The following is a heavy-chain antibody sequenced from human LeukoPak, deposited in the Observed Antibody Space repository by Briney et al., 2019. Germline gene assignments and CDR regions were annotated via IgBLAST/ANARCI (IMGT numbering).Heavy chain of an antibody. J-gene: IGHJ3*02. D-gene: IGHD3-9*01. V-gene: IGHV4-34*01. CDR1: GGSFSGYY. CDR3: ARQYFDILTGDDAFDI. Sequence: SETLSLTCAVYGGSFSGYYWSWIRQPPGKGLEWIGEINHSGSTNYNPSLKSRVTISVDTSKSQFSLKLSSMTAADTAMYYCARQYFDILTGDDAFDIWGQGTMVTVSS. CDR2: INHSGST.